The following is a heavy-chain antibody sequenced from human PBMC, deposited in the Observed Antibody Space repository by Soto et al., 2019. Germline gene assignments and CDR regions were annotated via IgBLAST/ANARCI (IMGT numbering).Heavy chain of an antibody. V-gene: IGHV4-61*01. CDR1: GGSVSSGSYY. J-gene: IGHJ6*02. Sequence: SETLSLTCTVSGGSVSSGSYYWSWIRQPPGKGLEWIGYIYYSGSTNYNPSLKSRVTISVDTSKNQFSLKLSSVTAADTAVYYCARGGRYCSSTRCYYYGMDVWVQGTTVTVSS. D-gene: IGHD2-2*01. CDR2: IYYSGST. CDR3: ARGGRYCSSTRCYYYGMDV.